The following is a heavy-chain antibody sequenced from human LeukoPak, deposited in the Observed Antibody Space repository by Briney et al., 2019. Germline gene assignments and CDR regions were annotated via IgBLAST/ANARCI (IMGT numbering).Heavy chain of an antibody. Sequence: GASVKVSCKASGYTFTGYYMHWVRQAPGQGLEWMGWINPNSGGTNFVQKLQGRVTMTRDTSISTAYMELSRLRSDDTAVYYCVRVGTNYGSGSSNWFDPWGQGTLVTVSS. J-gene: IGHJ5*02. V-gene: IGHV1-2*02. CDR3: VRVGTNYGSGSSNWFDP. CDR2: INPNSGGT. CDR1: GYTFTGYY. D-gene: IGHD3-10*01.